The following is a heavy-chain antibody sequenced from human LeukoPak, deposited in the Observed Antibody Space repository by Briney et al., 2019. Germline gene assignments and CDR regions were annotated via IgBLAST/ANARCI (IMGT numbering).Heavy chain of an antibody. D-gene: IGHD3-9*01. J-gene: IGHJ4*02. CDR1: GFTFSNYA. CDR2: ISNNGDDT. Sequence: GGSLRLSCAASGFTFSNYAMTWVRQAPGKGLHWDSSISNNGDDTYYTDSVKGRFTISRDNSKNTLHLQMNSLRAEDTAIYYCAKIRSLDILTGHYSHLDYWGQGTLVTVSS. CDR3: AKIRSLDILTGHYSHLDY. V-gene: IGHV3-23*01.